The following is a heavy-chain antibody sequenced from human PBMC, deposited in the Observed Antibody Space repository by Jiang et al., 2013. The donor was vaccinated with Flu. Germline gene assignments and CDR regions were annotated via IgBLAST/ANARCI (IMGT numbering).Heavy chain of an antibody. D-gene: IGHD3-10*01. Sequence: LVESGAEVKRPGASVKLFCKASGDTISNHYVHWLRQAPGQGLEWVGIVSPRGDGTSYAEKFRGRVTVTRDTSTNTVYMELRSLRSDDTAIYYCAREAFTSGTRGLFDPWGQGTLVTVSS. CDR2: VSPRGDGT. CDR1: GDTISNHY. J-gene: IGHJ5*02. V-gene: IGHV1-46*01. CDR3: AREAFTSGTRGLFDP.